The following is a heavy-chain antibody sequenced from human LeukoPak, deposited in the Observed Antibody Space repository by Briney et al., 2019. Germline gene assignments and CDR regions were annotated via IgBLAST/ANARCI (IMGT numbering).Heavy chain of an antibody. CDR3: GTDGGIAAAAFGY. J-gene: IGHJ4*02. D-gene: IGHD6-13*01. CDR1: GYTLTELS. V-gene: IGHV1-24*01. Sequence: ASVKVSRKVSGYTLTELSMHWVREAPAKGLEWMGGFDPEDGETIYAQKLQGRVTMTEDTSTDTAYMELSSLRSEDTAVYYCGTDGGIAAAAFGYWGQGTLVTVSS. CDR2: FDPEDGET.